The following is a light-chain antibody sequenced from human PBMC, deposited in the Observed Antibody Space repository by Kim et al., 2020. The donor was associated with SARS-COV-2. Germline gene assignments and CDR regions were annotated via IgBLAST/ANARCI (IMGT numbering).Light chain of an antibody. Sequence: APGKTARITFGGNNLGSKSVHWYQQKPGQAPVLVIYYDSDRPSGIPERFSGSNSGNTATLTISRVEAGDEADYYCQVWDSSSDHVVFCGGTQLTVL. CDR1: NLGSKS. V-gene: IGLV3-21*04. CDR3: QVWDSSSDHVV. CDR2: YDS. J-gene: IGLJ2*01.